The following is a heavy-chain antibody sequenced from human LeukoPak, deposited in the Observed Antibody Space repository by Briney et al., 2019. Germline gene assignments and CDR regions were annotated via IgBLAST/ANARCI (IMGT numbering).Heavy chain of an antibody. D-gene: IGHD3-3*02. CDR1: GFTFSSCA. V-gene: IGHV3-23*01. J-gene: IGHJ6*02. CDR2: ISGSGGST. CDR3: AKGQHSMDV. Sequence: HPGASLRLSCAASGFTFSSCAMSWVRQAPGKGLEWVSAISGSGGSTYYADSVKGRFTISRDNSKNTLYLQMNSLRAEDTAVYYCAKGQHSMDVWGQGTTVTVSS.